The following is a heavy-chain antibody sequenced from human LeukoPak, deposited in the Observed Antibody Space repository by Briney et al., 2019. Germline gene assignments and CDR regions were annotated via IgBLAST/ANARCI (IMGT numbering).Heavy chain of an antibody. Sequence: GGSLRLSCAASGFTFSRESMNWVRQAPGKGLEWVSYVSSSSSTIYYADSVKGRFTISRDNAKNSLFLQLNSLRAEDTAVYYCAGALRAYYFDDWGQGTLVTVSS. D-gene: IGHD2-21*01. CDR2: VSSSSSTI. J-gene: IGHJ4*02. CDR3: AGALRAYYFDD. V-gene: IGHV3-48*01. CDR1: GFTFSRES.